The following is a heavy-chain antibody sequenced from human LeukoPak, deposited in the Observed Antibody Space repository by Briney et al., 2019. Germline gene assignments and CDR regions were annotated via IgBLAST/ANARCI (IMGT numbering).Heavy chain of an antibody. CDR1: GFTISSYA. CDR2: ISYDGSNT. J-gene: IGHJ4*02. V-gene: IGHV3-30*04. CDR3: ARGYDTLTGYYTASGY. Sequence: GGSLRLSCAASGFTISSYAMHWVRQAPGKGLEWVALISYDGSNTYYGDSVKGRFTISRDNSKDTLSLQMNSLRAEDTAVYYCARGYDTLTGYYTASGYWGQGTLVTVSS. D-gene: IGHD3-9*01.